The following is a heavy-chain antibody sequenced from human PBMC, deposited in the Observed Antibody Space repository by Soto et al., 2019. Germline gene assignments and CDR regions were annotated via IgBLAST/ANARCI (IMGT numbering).Heavy chain of an antibody. D-gene: IGHD6-19*01. CDR1: GYSISSGSY. Sequence: ETLSLTCTVSGYSISSGSYWGWIRQPPGKGPEWIASIYHGGTTFYNPSLKSRVTVSVDKSNNQFSLKLRSVTAADTAVYYCAKAYVMVVAGSTFDYWGHGTLVTVSS. V-gene: IGHV4-38-2*02. CDR2: IYHGGTT. CDR3: AKAYVMVVAGSTFDY. J-gene: IGHJ4*01.